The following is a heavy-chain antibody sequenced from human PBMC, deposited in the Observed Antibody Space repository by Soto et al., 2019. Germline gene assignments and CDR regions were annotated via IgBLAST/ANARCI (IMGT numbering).Heavy chain of an antibody. CDR3: GRARSYYDFWSGYSWFDP. Sequence: PSETLSLTCAVYGGSFSGYYWSWIRQPPGKGLEWIGEINHSGSTNYNPSLKSRVTISVDTSKNQFSLKLSSVTAADTAVYYCGRARSYYDFWSGYSWFDPWGQGTLVTVSS. D-gene: IGHD3-3*01. V-gene: IGHV4-34*01. CDR2: INHSGST. J-gene: IGHJ5*02. CDR1: GGSFSGYY.